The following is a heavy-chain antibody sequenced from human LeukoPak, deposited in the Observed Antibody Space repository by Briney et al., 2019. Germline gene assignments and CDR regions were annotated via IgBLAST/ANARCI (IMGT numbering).Heavy chain of an antibody. CDR3: ARRGYSYADGYFDS. CDR1: GFTFSSYG. CDR2: ILYDGSNK. D-gene: IGHD5-18*01. Sequence: GSLGLSFAASGFTFSSYGMHWGRPAPGKGLGWVAGILYDGSNKYYADSVKGRFTISRDNSKNTLYLQMNSLRAEDTAVYYCARRGYSYADGYFDSGGQGTLVTVS. J-gene: IGHJ4*02. V-gene: IGHV3-33*01.